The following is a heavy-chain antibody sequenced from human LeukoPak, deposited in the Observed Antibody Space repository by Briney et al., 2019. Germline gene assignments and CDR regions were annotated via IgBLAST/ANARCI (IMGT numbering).Heavy chain of an antibody. J-gene: IGHJ3*02. Sequence: SETLSLTCTVSGGSISSGTYHWSWIRQYAGKGLEWIGHISHGGTTYYNPSLRSQVTISMDTSRNRFSLKLDSVTAADTAVYYCARGAAANDAFDIWGQGSMVTVSS. V-gene: IGHV4-31*01. CDR1: GGSISSGTYH. CDR2: ISHGGTT. CDR3: ARGAAANDAFDI. D-gene: IGHD2-2*01.